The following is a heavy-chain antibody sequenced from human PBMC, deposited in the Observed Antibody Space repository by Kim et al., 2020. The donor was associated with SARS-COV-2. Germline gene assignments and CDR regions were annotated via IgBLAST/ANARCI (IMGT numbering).Heavy chain of an antibody. D-gene: IGHD6-25*01. Sequence: TTFAPSVKGRYTVARDDSKNSLYLQMNSLKTEDTAGYYWARDTAAAMDVWGQGTTVTVSS. CDR2: T. J-gene: IGHJ6*02. V-gene: IGHV3-72*01. CDR3: ARDTAAAMDV.